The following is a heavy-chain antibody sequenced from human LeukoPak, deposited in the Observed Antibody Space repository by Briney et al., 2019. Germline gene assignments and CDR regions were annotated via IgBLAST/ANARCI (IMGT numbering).Heavy chain of an antibody. CDR2: IGPDGGIT. V-gene: IGHV3-64*01. CDR3: ARGAQLTDY. J-gene: IGHJ4*02. CDR1: GFTFYTYG. Sequence: GGSLRLSCAASGFTFYTYGMHWVRQAPGKGLEYVSGIGPDGGITYYAKSVKGRFTISRDNSKSIVYLQMGSLTVDDMAVYYCARGAQLTDYWGQGTLVTVSS. D-gene: IGHD1-26*01.